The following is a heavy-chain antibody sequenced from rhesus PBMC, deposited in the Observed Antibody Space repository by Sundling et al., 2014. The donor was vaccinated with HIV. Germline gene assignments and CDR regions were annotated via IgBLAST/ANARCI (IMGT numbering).Heavy chain of an antibody. CDR1: GGSISDNY. J-gene: IGHJ1*01. Sequence: QVQLQESGPGLVKPSETLSLTCAVSGGSISDNYWSWIRQPPGKGLEYIGRIHADRGSTNYNPSLKSRLTISIDTSKNQFSLKLTSVTAADTAVYYCATALIGTTGYFEFWGQGALVTVSS. V-gene: IGHV4-147*01. D-gene: IGHD1-26*01. CDR2: IHADRGST. CDR3: ATALIGTTGYFEF.